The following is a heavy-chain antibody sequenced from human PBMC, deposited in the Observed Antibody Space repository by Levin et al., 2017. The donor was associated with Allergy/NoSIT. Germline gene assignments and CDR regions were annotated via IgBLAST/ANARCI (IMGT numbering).Heavy chain of an antibody. Sequence: GGSLRLSCAASGFTFSSYWMSWVRQAPGRGLEWVANIKYDGSEKYYVDSVKGRFTISRDNAKNSLYLQMNSLRAKDAAVYYCARDPTYSGSIWGQGTLVTVSS. D-gene: IGHD6-6*01. CDR2: IKYDGSEK. CDR1: GFTFSSYW. V-gene: IGHV3-7*01. J-gene: IGHJ4*02. CDR3: ARDPTYSGSI.